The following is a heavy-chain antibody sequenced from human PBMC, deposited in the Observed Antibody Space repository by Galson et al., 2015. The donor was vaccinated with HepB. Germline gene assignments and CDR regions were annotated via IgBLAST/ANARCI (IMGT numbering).Heavy chain of an antibody. CDR2: IYHSGST. D-gene: IGHD3-3*01. J-gene: IGHJ2*01. V-gene: IGHV4-30-2*01. CDR1: GGSISSGGYS. CDR3: ARGSTYYDFWSGSRDWYFDL. Sequence: TLSLTCAVSGGSISSGGYSWSWIRQPPGKGLEWIGYIYHSGSTYYNPSLKSRVTISVDRSKNQFSLKLSSVTAADTAVYYCARGSTYYDFWSGSRDWYFDLWGRGTLVTVSS.